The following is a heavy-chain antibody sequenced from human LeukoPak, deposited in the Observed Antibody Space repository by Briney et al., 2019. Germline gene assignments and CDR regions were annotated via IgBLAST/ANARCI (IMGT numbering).Heavy chain of an antibody. V-gene: IGHV3-13*01. CDR2: IGTAGDT. D-gene: IGHD4-23*01. J-gene: IGHJ6*02. Sequence: PGGSLRLSCAASGFTFNNYDMHWVRQATRKGLEWVSAIGTAGDTYYPGSVKGRFTISRENAKNSFYLQMNSVSAEDTAVYYCARELRYGGNPGTGDYGMDVWGQGTTVTVSS. CDR3: ARELRYGGNPGTGDYGMDV. CDR1: GFTFNNYD.